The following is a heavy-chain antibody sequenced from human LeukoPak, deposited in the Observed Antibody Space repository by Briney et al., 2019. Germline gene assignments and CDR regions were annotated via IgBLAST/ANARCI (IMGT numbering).Heavy chain of an antibody. Sequence: GGSLRLSCAASGFIFNNYWISWVRQAPGEGLEWVADIKQDGSEKYYVDSVKGRFTISRDNAKNSLYLQMNSLRAEDTAVYYCARQRRYCSGDNCYQRTFDYWGQGTLVTVSS. CDR3: ARQRRYCSGDNCYQRTFDY. V-gene: IGHV3-7*01. J-gene: IGHJ4*02. CDR2: IKQDGSEK. D-gene: IGHD2-15*01. CDR1: GFIFNNYW.